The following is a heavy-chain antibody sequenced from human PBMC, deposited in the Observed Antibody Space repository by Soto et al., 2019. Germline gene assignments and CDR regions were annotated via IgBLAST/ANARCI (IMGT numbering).Heavy chain of an antibody. Sequence: PGGSLRLSCGGSGFTFSRFRMSWFRQATGKGLEWVAGINGGGSSTSYADSVQGRFTISRDNSKNTLLLQMSSLRAEDTAVYYCVPGRVRGVIDWFDPWGQGTLVTVSS. J-gene: IGHJ5*02. V-gene: IGHV3-NL1*01. CDR1: GFTFSRFR. D-gene: IGHD3-10*01. CDR2: INGGGSST. CDR3: VPGRVRGVIDWFDP.